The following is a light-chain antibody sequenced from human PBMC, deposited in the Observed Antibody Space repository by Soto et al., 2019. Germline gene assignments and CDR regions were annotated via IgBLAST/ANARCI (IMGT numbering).Light chain of an antibody. Sequence: QSALTQPDSVSGSPGQSITITCTGTSTDVGSYNLVSWYQHHPGKAPKLMIYEGSKRPSGVSNRFSGSKSGNTASLTISGLQAEDEADYYCCSYAGSSTDVVFGGGTKRTVL. J-gene: IGLJ2*01. CDR1: STDVGSYNL. CDR3: CSYAGSSTDVV. V-gene: IGLV2-23*01. CDR2: EGS.